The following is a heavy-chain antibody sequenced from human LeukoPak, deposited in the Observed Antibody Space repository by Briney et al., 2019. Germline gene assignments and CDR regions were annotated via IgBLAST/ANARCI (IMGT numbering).Heavy chain of an antibody. V-gene: IGHV3-23*01. D-gene: IGHD2-15*01. CDR3: ARPRLEYCSGGSCFDAFDI. CDR1: GFTFSSYG. Sequence: GGSLRLSCAASGFTFSSYGMSWVRQAPGKRLEWVSAISGSGSTTYYADSVKGRFTISRDNSKNTLFLQMNSLTAEDTAIYSCARPRLEYCSGGSCFDAFDIWGQGTMVTVSS. CDR2: ISGSGSTT. J-gene: IGHJ3*02.